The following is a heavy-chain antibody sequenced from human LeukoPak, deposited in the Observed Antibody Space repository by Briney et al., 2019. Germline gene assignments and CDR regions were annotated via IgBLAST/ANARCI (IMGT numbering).Heavy chain of an antibody. D-gene: IGHD3-22*01. CDR3: AKAYYYYDSSGHYYFDY. CDR2: ISQDGSEK. Sequence: GGSLRLSCAASGFTFSSYWMSWVRQAPGKGLEWVACISQDGSEKRYVASVKGRFTISRDNAKNSLYLQMNSLRAEDTALYYCAKAYYYYDSSGHYYFDYWGQGTLVTVSS. CDR1: GFTFSSYW. J-gene: IGHJ4*02. V-gene: IGHV3-7*03.